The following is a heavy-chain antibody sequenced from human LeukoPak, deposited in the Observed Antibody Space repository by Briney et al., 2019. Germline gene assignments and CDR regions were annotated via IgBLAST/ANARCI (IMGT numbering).Heavy chain of an antibody. CDR1: GFIFSSYA. CDR2: ISGSGGTT. CDR3: AKDRYSSGWHFDS. J-gene: IGHJ4*02. V-gene: IGHV3-23*01. D-gene: IGHD6-19*01. Sequence: GGSLRLSCAASGFIFSSYAMSWVRQAPGKGLECVSVISGSGGTTYYADSVKGRFTISRDNSKNMLYLQMNSLRAEDTAVYYCAKDRYSSGWHFDSWGQGTLVTVSS.